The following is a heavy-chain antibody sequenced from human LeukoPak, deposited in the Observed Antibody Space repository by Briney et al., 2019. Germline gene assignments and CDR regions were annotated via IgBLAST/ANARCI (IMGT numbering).Heavy chain of an antibody. CDR1: GGSFSGYY. CDR3: VRDVCTAGCHEEGHNWFDP. CDR2: INHSGST. Sequence: SETLSLTCAVYGGSFSGYYWSWIRQPPGKGLEWIGEINHSGSTNYNPSLKSRVTISVDTSKNQFSLKLSSVTAADTAVYYCVRDVCTAGCHEEGHNWFDPWGRGTLVTVSS. V-gene: IGHV4-34*01. D-gene: IGHD2-8*02. J-gene: IGHJ5*02.